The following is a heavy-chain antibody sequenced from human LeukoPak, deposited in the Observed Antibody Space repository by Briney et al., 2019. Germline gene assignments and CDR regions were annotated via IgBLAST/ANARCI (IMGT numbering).Heavy chain of an antibody. CDR3: ARDRDWMLYDY. CDR1: GFTFHTYV. D-gene: IGHD3-9*01. V-gene: IGHV3-33*01. J-gene: IGHJ4*02. Sequence: GGSLRLSCAGSGFTFHTYVMHWVRQVPGKGLEWVARISHDGNVKFYADSVKGRFTISRDNSKNTLSLEMYSLRADGTAIYYCARDRDWMLYDYWGQGTLVTVSS. CDR2: ISHDGNVK.